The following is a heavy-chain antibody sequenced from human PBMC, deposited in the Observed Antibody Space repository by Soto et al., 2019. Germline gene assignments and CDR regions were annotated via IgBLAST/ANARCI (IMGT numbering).Heavy chain of an antibody. V-gene: IGHV3-23*01. Sequence: EVQLLESGGDLVQPGGSLRLSCAASGFTFDSYAMSWVRQAPGKGLEWVSSIRGSGDTTHYADSVMGRFTIFRDNSKNTLSLHMNGLRAEDTAVYYCARHRTWSGYDFNYWGQGTLVTVSS. CDR3: ARHRTWSGYDFNY. D-gene: IGHD3-3*01. J-gene: IGHJ4*02. CDR1: GFTFDSYA. CDR2: IRGSGDTT.